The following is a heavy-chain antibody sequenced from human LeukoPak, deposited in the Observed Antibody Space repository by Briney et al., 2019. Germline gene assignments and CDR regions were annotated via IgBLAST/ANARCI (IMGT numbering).Heavy chain of an antibody. D-gene: IGHD2-2*01. Sequence: HSGGSLRLSCAASGFTFSSYDMHWVRQATGKGLEWVSAIGTAGDTYYPGSVKGRFTISRENAKNSLYLQMNSLRAGDTAVYYCARDESGVPAAIFYFDYWGQGTLVTVSS. V-gene: IGHV3-13*01. CDR2: IGTAGDT. J-gene: IGHJ4*02. CDR3: ARDESGVPAAIFYFDY. CDR1: GFTFSSYD.